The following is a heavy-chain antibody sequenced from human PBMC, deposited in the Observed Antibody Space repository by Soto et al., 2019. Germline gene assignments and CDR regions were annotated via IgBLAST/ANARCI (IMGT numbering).Heavy chain of an antibody. V-gene: IGHV4-31*03. CDR3: ARDLRLDS. D-gene: IGHD2-21*02. CDR2: IYYSGST. J-gene: IGHJ4*02. Sequence: SETLSLTCTVSGGSISSGGYYWNWIRQHPGKGLEWIAYIYYSGSTYYNPSLKSRVTISIDTSKNQFSLILSSVTAADTAVYYCARDLRLDSWGPGTQVTVSS. CDR1: GGSISSGGYY.